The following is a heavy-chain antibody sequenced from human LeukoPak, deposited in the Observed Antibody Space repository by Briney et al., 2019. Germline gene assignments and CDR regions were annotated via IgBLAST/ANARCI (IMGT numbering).Heavy chain of an antibody. Sequence: PGGSLRLSCTSSTFALGSYWMHWVRQVPGGGLVWVARMSSDGTGTNYADSVKGRFTISRDNAKNSLYLQMNSLRVEDTAVYYCARRGYYFDYWGQGTLVTVSS. V-gene: IGHV3-74*01. CDR3: ARRGYYFDY. CDR1: TFALGSYW. J-gene: IGHJ4*02. D-gene: IGHD2-15*01. CDR2: MSSDGTGT.